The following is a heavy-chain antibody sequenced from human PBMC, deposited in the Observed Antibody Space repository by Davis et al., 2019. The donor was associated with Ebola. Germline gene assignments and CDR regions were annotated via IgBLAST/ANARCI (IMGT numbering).Heavy chain of an antibody. CDR1: GFTFSSYS. V-gene: IGHV3-30*02. CDR3: AKDTSNIWFDI. Sequence: GESLKISCAASGFTFSSYSMNWVRQAPGKGLEWVAFIRYDGINTYSADSVKGRFTISRDNSKNTLYLQMNGLRVDDTAIYYCAKDTSNIWFDIWGQGTMVTVSS. CDR2: IRYDGINT. D-gene: IGHD1-26*01. J-gene: IGHJ3*02.